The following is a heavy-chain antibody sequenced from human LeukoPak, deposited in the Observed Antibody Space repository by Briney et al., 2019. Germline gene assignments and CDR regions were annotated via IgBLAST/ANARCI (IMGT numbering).Heavy chain of an antibody. V-gene: IGHV3-7*01. J-gene: IGHJ3*02. D-gene: IGHD3-10*01. CDR1: GFTFSSYW. CDR2: IKQDGSEK. CDR3: ARSDGSGSWAFDI. Sequence: GGSLRLSCAASGFTFSSYWMSWVRQAPGKGLEWVANIKQDGSEKYYVDSVEGRFSISRDNAKNSLYLQMNSLRAEDTAVYYCARSDGSGSWAFDIWGQGTMVTVSS.